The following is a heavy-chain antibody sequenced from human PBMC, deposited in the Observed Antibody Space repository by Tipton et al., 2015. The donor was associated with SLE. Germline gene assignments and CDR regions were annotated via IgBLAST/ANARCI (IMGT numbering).Heavy chain of an antibody. CDR1: GGSFSGYY. V-gene: IGHV4-34*01. J-gene: IGHJ3*02. CDR2: INHSGST. CDR3: ARQSTEGAFDI. Sequence: TLSLTCAVYGGSFSGYYWSWIRQPPGKGLEWIGEINHSGSTNYNPSLKSRVTISVDTSKNQFSLKLSSVTAADTAVYYCARQSTEGAFDIWGQGTMVTVSS.